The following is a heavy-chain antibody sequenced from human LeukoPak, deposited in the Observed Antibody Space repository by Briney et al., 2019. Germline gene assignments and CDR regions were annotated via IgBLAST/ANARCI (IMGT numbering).Heavy chain of an antibody. J-gene: IGHJ3*02. Sequence: GESLKISCKGSGYSFTGYWIGWVRQMPGKGLEWMGIIYPGDSDTRYSPSFQGQVTISADKSISTAYLQWSSLKASDTAMYYCARHRLRYSYGLWDAFDIWGQGTMVTVSS. CDR2: IYPGDSDT. D-gene: IGHD5-18*01. CDR1: GYSFTGYW. V-gene: IGHV5-51*01. CDR3: ARHRLRYSYGLWDAFDI.